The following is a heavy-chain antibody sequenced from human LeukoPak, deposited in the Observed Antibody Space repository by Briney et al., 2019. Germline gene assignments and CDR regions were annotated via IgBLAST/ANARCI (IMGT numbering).Heavy chain of an antibody. Sequence: PGGSLRLSCAASGFTFSNYWMTWVRQAPGKGLEWVASIEDDGDQKNYGDSVKGRFTISRDNAKNSLYLQMNSLRAEDTAVYYCARDKDMRAAADPYYFDYWGHGTLVTVSS. CDR2: IEDDGDQK. D-gene: IGHD6-13*01. J-gene: IGHJ4*01. CDR1: GFTFSNYW. V-gene: IGHV3-7*01. CDR3: ARDKDMRAAADPYYFDY.